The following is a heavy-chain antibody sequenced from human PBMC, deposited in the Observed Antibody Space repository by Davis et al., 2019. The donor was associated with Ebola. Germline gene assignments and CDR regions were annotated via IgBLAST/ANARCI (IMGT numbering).Heavy chain of an antibody. D-gene: IGHD3-22*01. V-gene: IGHV3-9*01. CDR1: GFTFDAYA. J-gene: IGHJ4*02. Sequence: GGSLRLSCAASGFTFDAYAMHWVRLVPGKVLEWVSGISWNSGIIEYADSVKGRFTISRDNAKNYLYLHMNSLRPEDTAFYYCVKDGYYYEGVDYWGQGTLVTVCS. CDR3: VKDGYYYEGVDY. CDR2: ISWNSGII.